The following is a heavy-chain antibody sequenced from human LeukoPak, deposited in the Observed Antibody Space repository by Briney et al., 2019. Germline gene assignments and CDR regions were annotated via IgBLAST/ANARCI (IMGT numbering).Heavy chain of an antibody. CDR1: GFTFSSYA. V-gene: IGHV3-23*01. D-gene: IGHD6-19*01. Sequence: GGSLRLSCAASGFTFSSYAMSWVRQAPGKGLEWVSAISGRGGVTYYADSVKGRFTISRDNSKNTLYLQMNSLRAEDTAVYYCAKDTVAAVAVPYWGQGTLVTVSS. CDR2: ISGRGGVT. CDR3: AKDTVAAVAVPY. J-gene: IGHJ4*02.